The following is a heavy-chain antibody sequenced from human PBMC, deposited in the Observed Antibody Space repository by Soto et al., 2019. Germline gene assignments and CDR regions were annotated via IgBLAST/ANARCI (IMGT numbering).Heavy chain of an antibody. CDR2: INPNSGGT. CDR3: ARDQEYYYVWGSYPCLFSY. D-gene: IGHD3-16*02. J-gene: IGHJ4*02. V-gene: IGHV1-2*02. Sequence: ASVKVSCKASGYTFTGYYMHWVRQAPGQGLEWMGWINPNSGGTNYAQRFQGRVTMTRDTSISTAYMELSRLGSDDTAVYYCARDQEYYYVWGSYPCLFSYWGQETL. CDR1: GYTFTGYY.